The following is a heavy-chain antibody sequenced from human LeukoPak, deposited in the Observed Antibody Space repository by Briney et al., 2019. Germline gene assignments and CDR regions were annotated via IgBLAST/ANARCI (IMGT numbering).Heavy chain of an antibody. CDR3: ARDGDTAMAVFDY. CDR2: IYYSGST. J-gene: IGHJ4*02. D-gene: IGHD5-18*01. CDR1: GGSISSYY. Sequence: PSETLSLTCTVSGGSISSYYWSWIRQPPGKGLEWIGYIYYSGSTNYNPSLKSRVTISVDTSKNQFSLKLSSVTAADTAVYYCARDGDTAMAVFDYWGQGTLVTVSS. V-gene: IGHV4-59*01.